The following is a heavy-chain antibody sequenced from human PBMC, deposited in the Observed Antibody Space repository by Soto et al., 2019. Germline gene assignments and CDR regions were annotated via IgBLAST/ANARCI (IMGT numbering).Heavy chain of an antibody. V-gene: IGHV3-30-3*01. CDR2: ISYDETNK. J-gene: IGHJ4*02. Sequence: VLLVESGGGVVQPGRSLRLSCAASEFTFSTYPLHWVRQAPGKGLEWVAVISYDETNKYYADSVTGRFTISRDNSKNTLYLQTNSLRADDAAVYYCARGASDFWGGYPEMHYFDYWGQGTLVTVSS. CDR1: EFTFSTYP. CDR3: ARGASDFWGGYPEMHYFDY. D-gene: IGHD3-3*01.